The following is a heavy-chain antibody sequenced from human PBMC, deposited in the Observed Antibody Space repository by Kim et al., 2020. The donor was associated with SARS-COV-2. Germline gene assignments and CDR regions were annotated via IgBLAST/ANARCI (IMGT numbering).Heavy chain of an antibody. CDR3: ARRVCGGDCYSNWFDP. D-gene: IGHD2-21*02. Sequence: SETLSLTCTVSGGSISSSSYYWGWIRQPPGKGLEWIGSIYYSGSTYYNPSLKSRVTISVDTSKNKFSLKLSSVTAADTAVYYCARRVCGGDCYSNWFDPWGQGTLVTVSS. CDR2: IYYSGST. CDR1: GGSISSSSYY. J-gene: IGHJ5*02. V-gene: IGHV4-39*01.